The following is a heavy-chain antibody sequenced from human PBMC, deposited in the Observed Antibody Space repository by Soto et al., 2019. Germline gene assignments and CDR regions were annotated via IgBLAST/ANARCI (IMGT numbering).Heavy chain of an antibody. CDR3: ARHHVLRFLEWPGEKFDY. J-gene: IGHJ4*02. CDR2: INHSGST. Sequence: QVQLQQWGAGLLKPSETLSLTCAVYGGSFSGYYWSWIRQPPGKGLEWIGEINHSGSTNYNPSLKSRVTISVDTSKNQFSLKLSSVTAADTAVYYCARHHVLRFLEWPGEKFDYWGQGTLVTVSS. D-gene: IGHD3-3*01. V-gene: IGHV4-34*01. CDR1: GGSFSGYY.